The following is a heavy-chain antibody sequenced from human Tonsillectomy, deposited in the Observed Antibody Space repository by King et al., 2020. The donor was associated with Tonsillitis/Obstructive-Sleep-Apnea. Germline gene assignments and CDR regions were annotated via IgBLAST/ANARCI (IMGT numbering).Heavy chain of an antibody. CDR1: GGSFSAYY. J-gene: IGHJ5*02. CDR2: INHSGST. D-gene: IGHD5-12*01. Sequence: VQLQQWGAGLLKPSETLSLTCAVYGGSFSAYYWSWIRQPPGKGLEWIGEINHSGSTNYNPSLKSRVTISVDTSKNQFSLKLSSATAADTAVYYCASKYSGYDLGWFDPWGQGTLVTVSS. V-gene: IGHV4-34*01. CDR3: ASKYSGYDLGWFDP.